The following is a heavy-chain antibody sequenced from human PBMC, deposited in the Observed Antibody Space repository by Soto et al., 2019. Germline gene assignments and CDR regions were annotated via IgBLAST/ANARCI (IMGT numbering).Heavy chain of an antibody. J-gene: IGHJ4*02. Sequence: GGSLRLSCAASGFTFSSYAMHWVRQAPGKGLEWVAVISYDGSNKYYADSWKGRFTNSKDNSKNRLYLQMNSLRTEDTAVYYCPRAATVDFWSRYGPFDYWGQGTLVTVSS. V-gene: IGHV3-30-3*01. CDR2: ISYDGSNK. D-gene: IGHD3-3*01. CDR1: GFTFSSYA. CDR3: PRAATVDFWSRYGPFDY.